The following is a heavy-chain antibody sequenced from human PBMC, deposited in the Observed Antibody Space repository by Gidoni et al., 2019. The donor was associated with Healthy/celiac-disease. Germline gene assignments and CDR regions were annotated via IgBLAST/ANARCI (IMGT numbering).Heavy chain of an antibody. J-gene: IGHJ4*02. CDR2: ISWDGGST. V-gene: IGHV3-43*01. Sequence: EGQLVESGGVVVQPGGSRRLSWEAAGFSLEEYTMNWVRQAPGKGLECVSLISWDGGSTYYADSLKGRFTISRDNSKNSLYLQMNSLRTEDTALYYCAKDMALRYCSGGSCYPALDYWGQGTLVTVSS. CDR3: AKDMALRYCSGGSCYPALDY. D-gene: IGHD2-15*01. CDR1: GFSLEEYT.